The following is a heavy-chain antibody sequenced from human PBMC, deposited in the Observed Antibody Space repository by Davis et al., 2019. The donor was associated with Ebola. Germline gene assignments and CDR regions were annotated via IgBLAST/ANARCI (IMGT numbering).Heavy chain of an antibody. D-gene: IGHD2-15*01. V-gene: IGHV3-23*01. CDR3: AKSRGGSYSAVHY. CDR1: GFTFSNYA. CDR2: INGGGDTT. J-gene: IGHJ4*02. Sequence: PGGSLRLSCAASGFTFSNYAMHWVRQAPGKGLEWVSAINGGGDTTYYVGSVKGRFTISRDNSKNTLYLQMNSLRAEDTALYYCAKSRGGSYSAVHYWGQGTLATVSS.